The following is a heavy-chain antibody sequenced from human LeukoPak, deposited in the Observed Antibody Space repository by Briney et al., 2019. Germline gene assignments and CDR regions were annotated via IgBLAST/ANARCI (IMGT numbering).Heavy chain of an antibody. V-gene: IGHV1-46*01. CDR2: INPSGGST. CDR1: GYTFTGYY. J-gene: IGHJ4*02. D-gene: IGHD2-2*01. CDR3: ARDLYCSSTSCSLGGFFDY. Sequence: ASVKVSCKASGYTFTGYYLHWVRQAPGQGLEWMGIINPSGGSTSYAQKFQGRVTMTRDTSTSTVYMELSSLRSEDTAVYYCARDLYCSSTSCSLGGFFDYWGQGTLVTVSS.